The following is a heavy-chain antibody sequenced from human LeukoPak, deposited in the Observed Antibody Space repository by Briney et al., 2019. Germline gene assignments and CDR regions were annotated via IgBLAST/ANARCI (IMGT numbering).Heavy chain of an antibody. J-gene: IGHJ4*02. CDR2: IYYSGST. CDR3: ARGYDSSAYYPFNY. CDR1: GGSISSSSYY. Sequence: SETLSLTCTVSGGSISSSSYYWGWIRQPPGKGLEWIGSIYYSGSTNYSPSLKSRVTISVDTSKNQFSLKLSSVTAADTAVYYCARGYDSSAYYPFNYWGQGTLVTVSS. D-gene: IGHD3-22*01. V-gene: IGHV4-39*07.